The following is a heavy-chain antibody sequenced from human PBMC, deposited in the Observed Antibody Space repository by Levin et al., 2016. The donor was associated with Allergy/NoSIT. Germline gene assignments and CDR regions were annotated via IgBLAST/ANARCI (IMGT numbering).Heavy chain of an antibody. V-gene: IGHV4-59*01. D-gene: IGHD1-26*01. CDR2: IYYSGTT. Sequence: SETLSLTCTVSGGSMSNYYWSWIRQPPGKGLEWIGYIYYSGTTNYNPSFRSRVTISLDTSKNQFSLKLTSVTAADTAIYYCAREAGGSFLGGLAWFDPWGQGTLVSVSS. CDR3: AREAGGSFLGGLAWFDP. J-gene: IGHJ5*02. CDR1: GGSMSNYY.